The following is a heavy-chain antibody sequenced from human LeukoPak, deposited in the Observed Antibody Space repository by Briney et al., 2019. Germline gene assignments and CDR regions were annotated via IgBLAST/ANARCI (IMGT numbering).Heavy chain of an antibody. CDR3: ARAVTEYSSSPYYFDY. CDR2: IIPIFGTA. J-gene: IGHJ4*02. D-gene: IGHD6-6*01. CDR1: GYTFTSYG. Sequence: GASVKVSCKASGYTFTSYGISWVRQAPGQGLEWMGGIIPIFGTANYAQKFQGRVTITTDESTSTAYMELSSLRSEDTAVYYCARAVTEYSSSPYYFDYWGQGTLVTVSS. V-gene: IGHV1-69*05.